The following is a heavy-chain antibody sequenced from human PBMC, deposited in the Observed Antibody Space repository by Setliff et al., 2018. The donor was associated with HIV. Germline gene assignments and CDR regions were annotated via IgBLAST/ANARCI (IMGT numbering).Heavy chain of an antibody. CDR2: IYYSGST. D-gene: IGHD3-3*01. Sequence: PSETLSLTCTVSGASISSGGYYWSWIRQHPGKGLEWIGYIYYSGSTYYNPSLKSRVTISVDTSRNQFSLKLSSVTAADTAVYYCARDRSDYYNLPGYFDHWGQGTPVTVSS. J-gene: IGHJ4*02. CDR3: ARDRSDYYNLPGYFDH. CDR1: GASISSGGYY. V-gene: IGHV4-31*03.